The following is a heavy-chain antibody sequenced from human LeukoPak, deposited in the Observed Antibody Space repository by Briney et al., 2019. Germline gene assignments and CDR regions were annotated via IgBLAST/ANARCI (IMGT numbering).Heavy chain of an antibody. V-gene: IGHV1-69*13. CDR3: ARDLLYYDSSGPFDY. Sequence: ASVKVSCKASGYTFTSYYMHWVRQAPGQGLEWMGGIIPIFGTANYAQKFQGRVTITADESTSTAYMELSSLRSEDTAVYYCARDLLYYDSSGPFDYWGQGTLVTVSS. CDR1: GYTFTSYY. CDR2: IIPIFGTA. D-gene: IGHD3-22*01. J-gene: IGHJ4*02.